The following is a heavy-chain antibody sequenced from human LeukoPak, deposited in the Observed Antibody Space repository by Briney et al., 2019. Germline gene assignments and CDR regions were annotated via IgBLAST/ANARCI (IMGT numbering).Heavy chain of an antibody. CDR2: ISGSGGST. D-gene: IGHD3-22*01. Sequence: PGGSLRLSCAASGFTFSSYAMSWVRQAPGKGLEWVSAISGSGGSTYYADSVKGRFTISRDNSKNTLYLQMNSLRAEDTAVYYCRKGGSYDSSGYYSDWGQGTLVTVSS. CDR3: RKGGSYDSSGYYSD. J-gene: IGHJ4*02. CDR1: GFTFSSYA. V-gene: IGHV3-23*01.